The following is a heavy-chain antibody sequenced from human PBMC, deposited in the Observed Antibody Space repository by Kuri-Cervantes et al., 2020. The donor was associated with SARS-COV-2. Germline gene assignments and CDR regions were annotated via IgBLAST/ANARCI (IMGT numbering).Heavy chain of an antibody. D-gene: IGHD6-13*01. CDR2: ISSSSSYI. CDR3: AKAPYGSIAYWDY. J-gene: IGHJ4*02. Sequence: GGSLRLSCAASGFTFSSYSMNWVRQAPGKGLEWVSSISSSSSYIYYADSVKGRFTISRDNAKNSLYLQMNSLRAEDTAVYYCAKAPYGSIAYWDYWGQGTLVTVSS. V-gene: IGHV3-21*01. CDR1: GFTFSSYS.